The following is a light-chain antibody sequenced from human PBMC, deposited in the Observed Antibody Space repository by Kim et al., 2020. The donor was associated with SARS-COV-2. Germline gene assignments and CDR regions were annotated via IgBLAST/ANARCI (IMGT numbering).Light chain of an antibody. CDR2: GAS. CDR3: LQHSTYPIT. J-gene: IGKJ5*01. V-gene: IGKV1-17*01. CDR1: QDIRKD. Sequence: ASVGDRVTITCRESQDIRKDLGWYRQKPGRAPKRLIYGASSLQSGVPSRFSGSGSGTEFTLTISSVQPEDFATYCCLQHSTYPITFGQETRLEIK.